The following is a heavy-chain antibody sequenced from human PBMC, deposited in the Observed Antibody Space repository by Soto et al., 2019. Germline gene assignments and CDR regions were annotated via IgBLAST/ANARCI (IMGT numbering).Heavy chain of an antibody. CDR1: GYTYNTRG. V-gene: IGHV1-18*01. CDR3: ARDDYKDGGNNWFDP. CDR2: INSYNGNT. Sequence: ASVKVSCKASGYTYNTRGISWVRQAPGQGLEWMGWINSYNGNTKYARKFQGRFTMTTDTSTSTSYMELKSLRSDDTAVYYCARDDYKDGGNNWFDPWGQGTLVTVSS. J-gene: IGHJ5*02. D-gene: IGHD3-16*01.